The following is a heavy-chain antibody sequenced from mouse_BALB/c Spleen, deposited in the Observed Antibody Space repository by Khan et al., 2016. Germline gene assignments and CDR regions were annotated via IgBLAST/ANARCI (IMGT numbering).Heavy chain of an antibody. Sequence: EVQLQESGPSLVKPSQTLSLTCSVTGDSITSGYWNWIRKFPGNKLEYMGYISYSGTTYYNPSLRSRVSITRDTSKNQYYLLLNSVTTEDTATYYCARFDGYDAYWYFDVWGAGTTVTVSS. CDR1: GDSITSGY. D-gene: IGHD2-2*01. CDR3: ARFDGYDAYWYFDV. J-gene: IGHJ1*01. CDR2: ISYSGTT. V-gene: IGHV3-8*02.